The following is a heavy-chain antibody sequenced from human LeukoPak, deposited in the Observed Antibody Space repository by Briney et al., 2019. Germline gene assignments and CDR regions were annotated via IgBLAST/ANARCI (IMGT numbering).Heavy chain of an antibody. CDR1: GGTFSSYA. J-gene: IGHJ6*02. CDR3: ARGRYDSSGYYLYYYYGMDV. V-gene: IGHV1-69*13. Sequence: ASVKVSCKASGGTFSSYAISWVRQAPGQGLEWMGGNIPIFGTANYAQKFQGRVTITADESTSTAYMELSSLRSEDTAVYYCARGRYDSSGYYLYYYYGMDVWGQGTTVTVSS. CDR2: NIPIFGTA. D-gene: IGHD3-22*01.